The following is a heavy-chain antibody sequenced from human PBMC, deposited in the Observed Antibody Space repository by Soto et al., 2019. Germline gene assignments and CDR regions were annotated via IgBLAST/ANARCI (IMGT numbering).Heavy chain of an antibody. Sequence: QVQLVQSGAEVKTPGASVKVSCRASGYSFTSYGVSWVRQAPGQGLEWLGWITGYNGHTNYQQKLQGRITLTTDTSTSTAFMELRSLRSDDTAMYYCAGYKGGYMSLFPNDYWGQGTLVTVSS. CDR2: ITGYNGHT. V-gene: IGHV1-18*01. CDR3: AGYKGGYMSLFPNDY. CDR1: GYSFTSYG. D-gene: IGHD3-10*01. J-gene: IGHJ4*02.